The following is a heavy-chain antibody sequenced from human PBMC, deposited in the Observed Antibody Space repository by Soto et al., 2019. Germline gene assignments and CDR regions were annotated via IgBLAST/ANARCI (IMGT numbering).Heavy chain of an antibody. CDR1: GYTFTSYD. V-gene: IGHV1-8*01. D-gene: IGHD3-16*02. CDR2: MNPNSGNT. CDR3: ARAPLHLGELSFDY. Sequence: GASVKVSCKASGYTFTSYDINWVQQATGQGLEWMGWMNPNSGNTGYAQKFQGRVTMTRNTSIGTAYMELSSLRSEDTAVYYCARAPLHLGELSFDYWGQGTLVTSPQ. J-gene: IGHJ4*02.